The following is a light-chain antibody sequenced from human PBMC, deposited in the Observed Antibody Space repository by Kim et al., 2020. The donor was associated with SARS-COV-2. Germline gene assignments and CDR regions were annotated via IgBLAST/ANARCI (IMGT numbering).Light chain of an antibody. CDR1: TNNVGNRG. V-gene: IGLV10-54*04. CDR2: RNN. J-gene: IGLJ3*02. Sequence: SQTPTLTCPGNTNNVGNRGAAWLQQHQGHPPKPLSYRNNTRPSGISERFSASRSGSTASLTITGLQPEDEADYYCSAWDRALSAWVFGGGTKVTVL. CDR3: SAWDRALSAWV.